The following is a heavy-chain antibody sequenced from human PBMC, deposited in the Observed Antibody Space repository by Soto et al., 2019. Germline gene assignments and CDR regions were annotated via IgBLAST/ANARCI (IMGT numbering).Heavy chain of an antibody. V-gene: IGHV1-18*01. CDR2: ISAYNGNT. J-gene: IGHJ4*02. CDR1: GYTFTSYG. D-gene: IGHD1-26*01. Sequence: QVQLVQSGAEVKKPGASVKVSCKASGYTFTSYGISWVRQAPGQGLEWMGWISAYNGNTNYAQQIQGRVTMTTDTSTSTAYMELRSLTSDDTAVYYSARDGRYSGSYGGYYFDYLGQGTLVTVSS. CDR3: ARDGRYSGSYGGYYFDY.